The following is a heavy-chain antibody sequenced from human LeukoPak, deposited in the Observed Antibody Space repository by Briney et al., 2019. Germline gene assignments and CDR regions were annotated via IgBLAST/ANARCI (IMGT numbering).Heavy chain of an antibody. J-gene: IGHJ4*02. V-gene: IGHV1-24*01. Sequence: GASVKVSCMVSGDTLTALSMHWVRQPPGKGLEWMGGFHPEDGETIYAQKLQGRVTMTDDTSTDTAYMKLSSLRSDDTAVYYCARGGSGWSRDYWGQGTLVTVSS. CDR2: FHPEDGET. CDR3: ARGGSGWSRDY. D-gene: IGHD6-19*01. CDR1: GDTLTALS.